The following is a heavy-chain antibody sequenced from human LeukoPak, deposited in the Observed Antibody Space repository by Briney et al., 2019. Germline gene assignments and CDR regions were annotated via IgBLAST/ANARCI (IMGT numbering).Heavy chain of an antibody. CDR1: GFTFSNYE. J-gene: IGHJ4*02. D-gene: IGHD6-13*01. V-gene: IGHV3-48*03. Sequence: GGSLRLSCAASGFTFSNYEMNWVRQAPGKGLEWVSYIHSSGSTIFYADSVKGRFTISRDNSKNTLYLQVNSLRAEDTAVYYCAKGSSSWPLDYWGQGTLVTVSS. CDR3: AKGSSSWPLDY. CDR2: IHSSGSTI.